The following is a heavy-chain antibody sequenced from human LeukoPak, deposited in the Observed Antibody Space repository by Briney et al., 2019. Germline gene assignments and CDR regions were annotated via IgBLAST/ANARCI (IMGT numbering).Heavy chain of an antibody. CDR1: GGSISSGSYY. Sequence: PSQTLSLTCTVSGGSISSGSYYWSWIRQPAGKGLEWIVRIYTSGSTNYNPSLKSRVTISVDTSKNQFSLKLSSVTAADTAVYYCARVGGIFGVVPHAFDIWGQGTMVTVSS. CDR2: IYTSGST. D-gene: IGHD3-3*01. J-gene: IGHJ3*02. V-gene: IGHV4-61*02. CDR3: ARVGGIFGVVPHAFDI.